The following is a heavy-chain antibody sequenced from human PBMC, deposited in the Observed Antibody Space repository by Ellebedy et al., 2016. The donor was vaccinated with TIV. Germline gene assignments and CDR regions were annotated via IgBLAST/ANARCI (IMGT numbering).Heavy chain of an antibody. J-gene: IGHJ6*02. V-gene: IGHV3-7*03. CDR1: GFRFSRYW. CDR2: IKEDGSEK. D-gene: IGHD3-3*01. CDR3: ARDFDYWSARGMDV. Sequence: GESLKISCAASGFRFSRYWMSWLRQAPGKGLEWVANIKEDGSEKQYMDSVEGRFTISRNNAKNSMSLQMNSLRVEDTAVYYCARDFDYWSARGMDVWGQGITVTVSS.